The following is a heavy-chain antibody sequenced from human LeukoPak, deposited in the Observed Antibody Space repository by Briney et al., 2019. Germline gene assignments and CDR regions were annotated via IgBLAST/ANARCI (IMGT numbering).Heavy chain of an antibody. J-gene: IGHJ4*02. CDR2: ISGSGGST. Sequence: GGSLRLSCAASGFTFSSYAMSWVRQAPGKGLEWVSAISGSGGSTYYADSVKGRFTISRDNSKNTLYLQMNSLGAEDTAVYYCAKANKATVVTVPFDHWGQGTLVTVSS. CDR3: AKANKATVVTVPFDH. CDR1: GFTFSSYA. D-gene: IGHD4-23*01. V-gene: IGHV3-23*01.